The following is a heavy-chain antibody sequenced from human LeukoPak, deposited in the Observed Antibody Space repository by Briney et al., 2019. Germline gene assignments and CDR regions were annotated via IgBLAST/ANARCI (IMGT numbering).Heavy chain of an antibody. V-gene: IGHV4-4*07. CDR1: GDSISGYY. D-gene: IGHD1-7*01. CDR3: ARETRQGSDY. J-gene: IGHJ4*02. CDR2: IYTSGTT. Sequence: SETPSLTCTVSGDSISGYYWSWIRQPAGKGLEWIGRIYTSGTTNYNTNYNPSLKSRVTMSVDTSKNQLSLKLSSVTAADTAVYYCARETRQGSDYWGQGTLVTVSS.